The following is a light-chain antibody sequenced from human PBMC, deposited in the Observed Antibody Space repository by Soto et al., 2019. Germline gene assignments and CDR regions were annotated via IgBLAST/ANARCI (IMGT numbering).Light chain of an antibody. CDR3: SSYTSNNLV. CDR2: DVY. J-gene: IGLJ1*01. V-gene: IGLV2-14*03. Sequence: QSVLTQPASVSGSPGQSITISCTAVDSDAGPYKFVSWYQQHPGKAPKIIIYDVYSRPSGISSRFSGSKSGNTATLTISGLQPEDEADYYCSSYTSNNLVFXGGTKGTVL. CDR1: DSDAGPYKF.